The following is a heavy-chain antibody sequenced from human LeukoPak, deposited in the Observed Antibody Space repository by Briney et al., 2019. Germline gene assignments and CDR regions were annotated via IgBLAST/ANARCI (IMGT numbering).Heavy chain of an antibody. J-gene: IGHJ4*02. CDR3: AREVRYYYDSSGYRFLDY. CDR2: IHYSGST. D-gene: IGHD3-22*01. Sequence: SETLSLTCTISGGSISTYYWNWIRQPPGKGLEWIGYIHYSGSTNYNPSLNSRVTISVDTSNNQFSLKLSSVTAADTAVYYCAREVRYYYDSSGYRFLDYWGQGTLVTVSS. CDR1: GGSISTYY. V-gene: IGHV4-59*01.